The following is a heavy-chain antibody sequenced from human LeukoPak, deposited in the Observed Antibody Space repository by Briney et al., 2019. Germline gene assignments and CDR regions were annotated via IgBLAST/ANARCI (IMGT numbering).Heavy chain of an antibody. Sequence: GGSLRLSCAASGFTFDDYAMHWVRQAPGKGLEWVSGISWNSGSIGYADSVKGRFTISRDNSKNTLYLQMNSLRAEDTAVYYCAKSAIKGHNYDFWSGYPYYYYMDVWGKGTTVTVSS. J-gene: IGHJ6*03. D-gene: IGHD3-3*01. CDR3: AKSAIKGHNYDFWSGYPYYYYMDV. V-gene: IGHV3-9*01. CDR2: ISWNSGSI. CDR1: GFTFDDYA.